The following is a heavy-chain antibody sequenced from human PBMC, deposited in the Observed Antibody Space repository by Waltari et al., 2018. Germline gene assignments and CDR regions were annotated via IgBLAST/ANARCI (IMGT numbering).Heavy chain of an antibody. CDR3: ASGGLTATTKYAPWYFDL. CDR2: IDRGGST. V-gene: IGHV3-53*01. D-gene: IGHD1-7*01. Sequence: EVQLVDSGGGFIHPGGSLRLSCAASGFTVSNTYMTWVRQAPGKGLGWVSSIDRGGSTYYADSVRGRFTAAENNSKNTLDLQMDRLRAEDTAVYYCASGGLTATTKYAPWYFDLWGRGTLVTVSS. J-gene: IGHJ2*01. CDR1: GFTVSNTY.